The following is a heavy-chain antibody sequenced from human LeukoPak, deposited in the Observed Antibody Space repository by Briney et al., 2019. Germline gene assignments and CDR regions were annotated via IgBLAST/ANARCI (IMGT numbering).Heavy chain of an antibody. CDR1: GGSFSAYY. CDR2: IYTSGNT. J-gene: IGHJ4*02. V-gene: IGHV4-4*08. Sequence: SETLSLTCAVYGGSFSAYYWSWIRQPPGKGLEWIGRIYTSGNTNYNPSLKGRVTISVDTSKNQFSLKLSSVTAADTAVYYCAREGGYSYGDAPLHFDYWGQGTLVTVSS. CDR3: AREGGYSYGDAPLHFDY. D-gene: IGHD5-18*01.